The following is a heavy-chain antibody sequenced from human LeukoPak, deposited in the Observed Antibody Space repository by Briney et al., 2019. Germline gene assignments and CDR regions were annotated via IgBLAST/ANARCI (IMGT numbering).Heavy chain of an antibody. V-gene: IGHV1-8*01. D-gene: IGHD4-17*01. Sequence: GASVKVSCKASGYTFTSYDINWVRQAAGQGREWMGWMNPNRGNTGYVQKFQGRVTMTRNTSISTAYMELSSLRSEDTAVYYCARAGTVTNYYYYYMDVWGKGTTVTVSS. CDR1: GYTFTSYD. CDR2: MNPNRGNT. CDR3: ARAGTVTNYYYYYMDV. J-gene: IGHJ6*03.